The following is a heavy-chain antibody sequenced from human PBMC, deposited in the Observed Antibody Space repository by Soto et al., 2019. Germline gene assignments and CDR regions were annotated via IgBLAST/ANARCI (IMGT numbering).Heavy chain of an antibody. Sequence: LSLTCTVSGVSISSYYWSLIGQPAVNGLEWIGRIYTSGSTNYNPSLKSRVTMSVDTSKNQFSLKLSSVTAADTAVYYCARAAVAARRRYDYYYYYGMDVWGQGTTVTV. CDR3: ARAAVAARRRYDYYYYYGMDV. V-gene: IGHV4-4*07. J-gene: IGHJ6*02. CDR2: IYTSGST. D-gene: IGHD6-6*01. CDR1: GVSISSYY.